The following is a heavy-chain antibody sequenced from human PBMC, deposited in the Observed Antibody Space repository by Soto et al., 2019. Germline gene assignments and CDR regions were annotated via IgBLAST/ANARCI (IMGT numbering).Heavy chain of an antibody. CDR2: IIPMFGTA. CDR1: GGTFSTYA. V-gene: IGHV1-69*12. Sequence: QVQLVQSGAEVKKPESSVKVSCKAPGGTFSTYAISWVRQAPGQGLEWMGGIIPMFGTANYAQRFQDRVKITADESTNTVYMELRRLRSEDTAVYFCASGIQLWLRRINNGYSGWGQGTLVTVSS. J-gene: IGHJ4*02. CDR3: ASGIQLWLRRINNGYSG. D-gene: IGHD5-18*01.